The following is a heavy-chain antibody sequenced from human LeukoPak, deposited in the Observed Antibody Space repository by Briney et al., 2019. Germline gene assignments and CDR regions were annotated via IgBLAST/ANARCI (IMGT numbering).Heavy chain of an antibody. J-gene: IGHJ4*02. V-gene: IGHV3-49*04. CDR1: GFTFGDYA. Sequence: GGSLRLSCTASGFTFGDYAMSWVRQAPGKGPEWVGFIRSKAYGGTTEYAASVKGRFTISRDDSKSIAYLQMNSLKTEDTAVYYCTREVDDYGRYYFDYWGQGTLVTVSS. CDR3: TREVDDYGRYYFDY. CDR2: IRSKAYGGTT. D-gene: IGHD4-17*01.